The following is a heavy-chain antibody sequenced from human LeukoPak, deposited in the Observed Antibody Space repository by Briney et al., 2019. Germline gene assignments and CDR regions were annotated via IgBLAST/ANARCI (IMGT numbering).Heavy chain of an antibody. Sequence: GGSLRLSCTVSGFTLSSYEMSWIRQAPGKGLEWVSSIEYSGGSAYYADSVKGRFTISRDNSKNTLYLQMNSLRAEDTAVYYCAKGAGDSSRWYAIFDYWGQGTLVTVSS. CDR3: AKGAGDSSRWYAIFDY. CDR2: IEYSGGSA. CDR1: GFTLSSYE. D-gene: IGHD6-13*01. V-gene: IGHV3-23*01. J-gene: IGHJ4*02.